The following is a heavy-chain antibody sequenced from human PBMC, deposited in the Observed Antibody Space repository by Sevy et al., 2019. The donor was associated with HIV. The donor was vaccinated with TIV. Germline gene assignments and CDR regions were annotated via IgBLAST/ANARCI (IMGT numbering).Heavy chain of an antibody. J-gene: IGHJ6*03. CDR2: IIPIFGTA. V-gene: IGHV1-69*06. Sequence: ASVKVSCKASGGTFSSYAISWVRQAPGQGLEWMGGIIPIFGTANYAQKFQGRVTITADKSTSTAYMELSSLRSEDTAVYYCATLGGYSYGSAYYYYYYMDVRGKGTTVTVSS. D-gene: IGHD5-18*01. CDR3: ATLGGYSYGSAYYYYYYMDV. CDR1: GGTFSSYA.